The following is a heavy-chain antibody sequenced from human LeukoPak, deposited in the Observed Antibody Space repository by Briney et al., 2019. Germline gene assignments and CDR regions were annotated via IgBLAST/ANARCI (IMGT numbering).Heavy chain of an antibody. D-gene: IGHD3-10*01. CDR2: ITTSSSTV. CDR1: GFTFSSYS. J-gene: IGHJ4*02. CDR3: ARDLGYYHGSGSHFPLQY. V-gene: IGHV3-48*01. Sequence: GGSLRLSCAASGFTFSSYSMNWVRQAPGKGLGWISYITTSSSTVYYADSVKGRFTISRDNAGNSLYLQMNSLRAEDTAVYYCARDLGYYHGSGSHFPLQYWGPGTRVTVSA.